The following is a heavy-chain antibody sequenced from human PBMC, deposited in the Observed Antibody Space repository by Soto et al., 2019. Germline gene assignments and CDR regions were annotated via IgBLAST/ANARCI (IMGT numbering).Heavy chain of an antibody. CDR1: GFTFSGHW. CDR3: TSRTKDINYYGVFDY. D-gene: IGHD3-22*01. CDR2: INQDGGEK. Sequence: PGGSLRLSCAASGFTFSGHWMTWVRQAPGKGLEWVANINQDGGEKFYADSVKGRFTISRDNAKNSLFLQMNSLRAEDTALYYCTSRTKDINYYGVFDYWGQGNPVTVSS. V-gene: IGHV3-7*03. J-gene: IGHJ4*02.